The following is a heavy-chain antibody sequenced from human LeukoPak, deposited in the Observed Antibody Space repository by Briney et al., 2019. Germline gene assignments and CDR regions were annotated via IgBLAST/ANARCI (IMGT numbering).Heavy chain of an antibody. Sequence: GGSLRLSCATSGFNFERYTIHWVRQAPGKGLEWVSLAGWAGGTTFYSDSVRGRFTISRDSGRKSVYLQMNSLTTDDTAFYFCAKELDTMFFDYWGQGALVTVSS. CDR3: AKELDTMFFDY. CDR1: GFNFERYT. J-gene: IGHJ4*02. D-gene: IGHD3-10*02. V-gene: IGHV3-43*01. CDR2: AGWAGGTT.